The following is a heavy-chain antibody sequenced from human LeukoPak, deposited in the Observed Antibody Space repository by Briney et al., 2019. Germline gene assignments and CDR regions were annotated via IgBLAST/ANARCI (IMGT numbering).Heavy chain of an antibody. CDR1: GFTVSSNY. V-gene: IGHV3-53*01. CDR3: AKITDRNWFDS. J-gene: IGHJ5*01. Sequence: GGSLRLSCAASGFTVSSNYMSWVRQAPVKGLEWVSVIYSGGSTYYADSVKGRFTISRDNSKNTLYLQMNSLRAEDTAVYYCAKITDRNWFDSWGQGTLVTVSS. D-gene: IGHD5-24*01. CDR2: IYSGGST.